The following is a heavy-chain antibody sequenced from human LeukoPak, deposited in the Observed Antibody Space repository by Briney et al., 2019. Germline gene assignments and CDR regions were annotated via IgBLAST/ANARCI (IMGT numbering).Heavy chain of an antibody. Sequence: PSETLSLTCTVSGGSISSYYWSCIRQPPGKGLEWIGYIYYSGSTNYNPSLKSRVTISVDTSKNQFSLNLKSVTAADTAVYYCARGKGYFVYWGQGTLVTVSS. CDR1: GGSISSYY. J-gene: IGHJ4*02. V-gene: IGHV4-59*01. CDR2: IYYSGST. CDR3: ARGKGYFVY.